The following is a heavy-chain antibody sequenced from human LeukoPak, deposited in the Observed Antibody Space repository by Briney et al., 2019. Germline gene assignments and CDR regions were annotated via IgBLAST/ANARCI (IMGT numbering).Heavy chain of an antibody. CDR2: IHYSGGP. V-gene: IGHV4-59*08. D-gene: IGHD3-16*01. CDR3: ARHMGKWGFDF. CDR1: GVSITGYY. J-gene: IGHJ4*02. Sequence: TSETLSLTGTGSGVSITGYYWSWIRQPPGKGLEWIGNIHYSGGPKYNPSLKSRVTVSVEMSKNQFSLNLSSLTAADTAVYYCARHMGKWGFDFWGQGTLVTVSS.